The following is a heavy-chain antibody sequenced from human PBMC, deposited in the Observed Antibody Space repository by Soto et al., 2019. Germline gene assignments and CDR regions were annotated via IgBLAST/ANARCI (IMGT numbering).Heavy chain of an antibody. CDR2: ISSSSSYI. J-gene: IGHJ4*02. V-gene: IGHV3-21*01. CDR1: GFTFSSYS. CDR3: ARDPSYSNFFDY. Sequence: GGSLRLSCAASGFTFSSYSMNWVRQAPGKGLEWVSSISSSSSYIYYADSVKGRFTISRDNAKNSLYLQMNSLRAEDTAVYYCARDPSYSNFFDYWGQGTLVTVSS. D-gene: IGHD4-4*01.